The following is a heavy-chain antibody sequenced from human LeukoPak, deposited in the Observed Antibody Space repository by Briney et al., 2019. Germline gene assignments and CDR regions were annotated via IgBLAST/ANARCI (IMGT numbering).Heavy chain of an antibody. CDR1: GFTFSSYG. CDR3: AKAQYNWNDVDYYYYYGMDV. CDR2: ISYDGSNK. D-gene: IGHD1-1*01. J-gene: IGHJ6*02. Sequence: GGSLRLSCAASGFTFSSYGMHGVRQAPGKGLEWVAVISYDGSNKYYADSVKGRFTISRDNSKNTLYLQMNSLRAEDTAVYYCAKAQYNWNDVDYYYYYGMDVWGQGTTVTVSS. V-gene: IGHV3-30*18.